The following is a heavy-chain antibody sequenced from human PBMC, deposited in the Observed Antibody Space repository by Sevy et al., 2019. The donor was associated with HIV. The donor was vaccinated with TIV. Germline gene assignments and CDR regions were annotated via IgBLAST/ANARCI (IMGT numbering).Heavy chain of an antibody. V-gene: IGHV4-30-2*01. Sequence: SETLSLTCTVSGGSITTGDYSWTWIRQTPGKGLEWIGYSFHSGSTYYNPSLRSRVIISVDRSKNQFSLNMSSATAADTAIYYCARGSHDFWSDSLYYYALDFWGQGTTVTVSS. D-gene: IGHD3-3*01. CDR1: GGSITTGDYS. CDR3: ARGSHDFWSDSLYYYALDF. J-gene: IGHJ6*02. CDR2: SFHSGST.